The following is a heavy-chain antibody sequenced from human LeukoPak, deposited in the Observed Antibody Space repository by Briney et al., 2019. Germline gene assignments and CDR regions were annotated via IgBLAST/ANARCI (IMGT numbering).Heavy chain of an antibody. CDR1: GFTFSSYA. Sequence: QPGGSLRLSCAASGFTFSSYAMSWVRQAPGKGLEWVSAISGSGGRTYYADSVKGRFTISRDNSKNTLYLQMNSLRAEDTAVYYCAKGPSVVPAASRFDYWGQGTLVTVSS. CDR3: AKGPSVVPAASRFDY. D-gene: IGHD2-2*01. CDR2: ISGSGGRT. J-gene: IGHJ4*02. V-gene: IGHV3-23*01.